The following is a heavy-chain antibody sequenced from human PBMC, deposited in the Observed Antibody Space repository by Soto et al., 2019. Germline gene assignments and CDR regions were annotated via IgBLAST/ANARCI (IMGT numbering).Heavy chain of an antibody. Sequence: QLLESGGGLVQPGGSLRLSCAASGFTFNTYAMRWVRQAPGKGLEWVSAISDSGGRTYYADSVKGRFTISRDNSKNTPYRQMNSRRAEDTAVYFCAKEMVNSGWTYFDYWGQGTLVTVSS. CDR2: ISDSGGRT. CDR1: GFTFNTYA. CDR3: AKEMVNSGWTYFDY. V-gene: IGHV3-23*01. J-gene: IGHJ4*02. D-gene: IGHD6-19*01.